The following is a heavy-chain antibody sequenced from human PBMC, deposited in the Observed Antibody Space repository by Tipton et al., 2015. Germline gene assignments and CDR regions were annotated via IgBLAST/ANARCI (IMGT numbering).Heavy chain of an antibody. CDR3: ARVESTGWYCDY. Sequence: TLSLTCTVSGGSVTSGSYYWNWIRQPPGQGLEWIGYIYYSGSTSYNPSLKSRVTISTDTSKSQFSLELTSVTAADTAMYYCARVESTGWYCDYWGQGTLVTVPS. CDR1: GGSVTSGSYY. CDR2: IYYSGST. J-gene: IGHJ4*02. D-gene: IGHD6-19*01. V-gene: IGHV4-61*01.